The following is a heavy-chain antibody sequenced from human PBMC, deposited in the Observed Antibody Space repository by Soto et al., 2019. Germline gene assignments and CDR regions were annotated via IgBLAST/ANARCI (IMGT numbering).Heavy chain of an antibody. Sequence: SXKVSCRASGYIXSSYGISWVRQAPGQGLEWMGWIVSYNGDRDYAQKFQGRVTMTTDTSTSTAYMELRSLRSDDTAVYYCARGSLQPFDYWGQGTLVTVSS. V-gene: IGHV1-18*01. D-gene: IGHD1-1*01. CDR1: GYIXSSYG. J-gene: IGHJ4*02. CDR2: IVSYNGDR. CDR3: ARGSLQPFDY.